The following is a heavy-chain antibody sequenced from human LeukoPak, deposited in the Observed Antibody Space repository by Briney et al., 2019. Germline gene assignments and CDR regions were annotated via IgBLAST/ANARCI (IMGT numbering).Heavy chain of an antibody. CDR2: INGDGSST. V-gene: IGHV3-74*03. D-gene: IGHD2-21*02. J-gene: IGHJ4*02. CDR1: GFIFSVYW. Sequence: PGGSLRLSCAASGFIFSVYWMNWVRQAPGKGLVWVSRINGDGSSTTYADSVKGRFTISRDNAKNTLYLQMTSLRAEDTAVYYCARDPRYCGGDCYTFDYWGQGNLVTVSS. CDR3: ARDPRYCGGDCYTFDY.